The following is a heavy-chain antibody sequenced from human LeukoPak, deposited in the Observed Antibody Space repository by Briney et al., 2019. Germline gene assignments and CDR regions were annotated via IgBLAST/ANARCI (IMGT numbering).Heavy chain of an antibody. CDR3: AKGRTEGGTLALDY. CDR1: GFTFSSYA. V-gene: IGHV3-23*01. D-gene: IGHD6-19*01. Sequence: PGGSLRLSCAASGFTFSSYAMTWVRQAPGKGLEWVPGISGSGGNTYYTDSVRGRLSISRDNSKNTLYLQVNSLRAEDTAVYYCAKGRTEGGTLALDYWGQGTLVTVSS. CDR2: ISGSGGNT. J-gene: IGHJ4*02.